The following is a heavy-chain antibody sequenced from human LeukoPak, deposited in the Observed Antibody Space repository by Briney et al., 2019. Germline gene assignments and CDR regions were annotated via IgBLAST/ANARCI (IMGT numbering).Heavy chain of an antibody. D-gene: IGHD3-10*01. CDR2: ITSRSSSI. Sequence: GGSLRLSCAASGFTFSNYNMNWVRQAPGRGLEWVSYITSRSSSIYYADSVKGRFTISRDNAQNSLYLQMNSLRDEDTAVYYCARDSRFGKLLIPYFDYWGQGTLVTVSS. CDR1: GFTFSNYN. V-gene: IGHV3-48*02. CDR3: ARDSRFGKLLIPYFDY. J-gene: IGHJ4*02.